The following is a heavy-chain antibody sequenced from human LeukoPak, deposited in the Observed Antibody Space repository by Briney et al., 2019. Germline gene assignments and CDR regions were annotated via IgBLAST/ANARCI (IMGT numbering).Heavy chain of an antibody. D-gene: IGHD3-3*01. CDR3: ARDGTTIFGVGTPGWFDP. CDR2: IYYSGST. V-gene: IGHV4-59*11. J-gene: IGHJ5*02. CDR1: GGSISSHY. Sequence: SETLSLTCTVSGGSISSHYWSWIRQPPGKGLEWIGYIYYSGSTNCNPSLKSRVTISVDTSKNQFSLKLSSVTAADTAVYYCARDGTTIFGVGTPGWFDPWGQGTLVTVSS.